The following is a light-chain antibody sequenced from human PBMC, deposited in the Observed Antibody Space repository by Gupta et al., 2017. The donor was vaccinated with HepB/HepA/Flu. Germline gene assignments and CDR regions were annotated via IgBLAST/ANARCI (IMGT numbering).Light chain of an antibody. Sequence: SYVLTQPPSLSWAPERPARITCRGNHIESKSVHWSQQRPGQAPVLVIYFDIARPSGIHERYSGSNSGNTATLTISRVEDGDEADYYCQGGDSSSGVFGGGTKLTVL. CDR3: QGGDSSSGV. CDR1: HIESKS. V-gene: IGLV3-21*04. J-gene: IGLJ2*01. CDR2: FDI.